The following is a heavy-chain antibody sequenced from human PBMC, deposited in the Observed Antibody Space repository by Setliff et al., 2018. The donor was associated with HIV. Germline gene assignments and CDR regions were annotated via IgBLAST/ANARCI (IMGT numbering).Heavy chain of an antibody. CDR1: GFTFSTYA. D-gene: IGHD3-3*01. CDR2: ISGSGTSI. V-gene: IGHV3-23*01. CDR3: AKAWGSGYPSFESALMFDV. J-gene: IGHJ4*02. Sequence: GGSLRLSCTASGFTFSTYAMSWVRQAPTKGLEWVSTISGSGTSIYHAESVRGRFTLSRDNSRNTLYLHMTSLRAEDTAIYYCAKAWGSGYPSFESALMFDVWGQGRLVTVSS.